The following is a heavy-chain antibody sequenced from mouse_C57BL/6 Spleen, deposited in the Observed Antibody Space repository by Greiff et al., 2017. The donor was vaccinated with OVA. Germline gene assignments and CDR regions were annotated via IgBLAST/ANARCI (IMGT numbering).Heavy chain of an antibody. V-gene: IGHV5-17*01. CDR2: ISSGSSTI. J-gene: IGHJ4*01. CDR1: GFTFSDYG. Sequence: EVHLVESGGGLVKPGGSLKLSCAASGFTFSDYGMHWVRQAPEKGLEWVAYISSGSSTIYYADTVKGRFTISRDNAKNTLFLQMTSLRSEDTAMYYCARLGRSYYAMDYWGQGTSVTVSS. D-gene: IGHD4-1*01. CDR3: ARLGRSYYAMDY.